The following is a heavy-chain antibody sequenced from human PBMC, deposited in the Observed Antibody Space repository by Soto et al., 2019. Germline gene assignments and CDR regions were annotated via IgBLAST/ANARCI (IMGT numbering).Heavy chain of an antibody. CDR2: ISYDGSNK. D-gene: IGHD6-19*01. V-gene: IGHV3-30-3*01. J-gene: IGHJ4*02. CDR1: GFTFSSYA. CDR3: ARDGPNRSGAYFDY. Sequence: QVQLVESGGGVVQPGRSLRLSCAASGFTFSSYAMHWVRQAPGKGLEWVAVISYDGSNKYYADSVKGRFTISRDNSKNTLYLQMNSLRAEDTAVYYCARDGPNRSGAYFDYWGQGTLVTVSS.